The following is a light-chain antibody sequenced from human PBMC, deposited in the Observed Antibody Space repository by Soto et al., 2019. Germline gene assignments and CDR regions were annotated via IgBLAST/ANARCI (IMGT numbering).Light chain of an antibody. CDR3: QQSYSTSIT. Sequence: DIQMTQSPSSLSASVRDRVTITCRASQTISSYLNWYQQKPGKAPKLLIYAASSLQRGVPSRFSGSGSGTDFTLTISSLQPEDFATYSCQQSYSTSITFGQGTRLEIK. CDR2: AAS. J-gene: IGKJ5*01. CDR1: QTISSY. V-gene: IGKV1-39*01.